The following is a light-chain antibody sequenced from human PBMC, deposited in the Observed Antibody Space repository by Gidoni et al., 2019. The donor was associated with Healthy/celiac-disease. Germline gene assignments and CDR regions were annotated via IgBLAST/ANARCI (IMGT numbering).Light chain of an antibody. CDR3: QQYYSTPT. J-gene: IGKJ4*01. CDR1: QSVLYSANNKNY. CDR2: WAS. Sequence: DIVMTQSPDSLAVSLGERATINCKSSQSVLYSANNKNYLAWYQQKPGQPPKLLPYWASTRESGVPDRFSGSGSGTDFTLTISSLQAEDVAVYYCQQYYSTPTFGGGTKVEIK. V-gene: IGKV4-1*01.